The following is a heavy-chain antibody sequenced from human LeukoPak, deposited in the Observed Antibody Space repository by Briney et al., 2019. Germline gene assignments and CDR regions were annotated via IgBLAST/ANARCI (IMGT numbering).Heavy chain of an antibody. CDR3: AKGSGSHYTPWSSYYFDY. Sequence: GRSLRLSCAASGFTFSSYAMSWVRQAPGKGLEWVSAISGSGGSTYYADSVKGRFTISRDNSKNTLYLQMNSLRAEDTAVYYCAKGSGSHYTPWSSYYFDYWGQGTLVTVSS. V-gene: IGHV3-23*01. CDR1: GFTFSSYA. D-gene: IGHD1-26*01. J-gene: IGHJ4*02. CDR2: ISGSGGST.